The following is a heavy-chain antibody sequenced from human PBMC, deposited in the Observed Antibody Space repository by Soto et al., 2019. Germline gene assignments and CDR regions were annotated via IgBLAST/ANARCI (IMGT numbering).Heavy chain of an antibody. CDR2: ISSNGGTS. CDR3: VRRVSGNYDY. V-gene: IGHV3-64*01. D-gene: IGHD1-7*01. Sequence: EVQLAESGGGMVQPGGSLSLSCVASGFTFSSYDMHWVRQAPGKGLEYVSSISSNGGTSYYGNSVKGRFTISRDNSKNPLYLQMGSLRAEDMAVYYCVRRVSGNYDYWGQGTLVTVSS. CDR1: GFTFSSYD. J-gene: IGHJ4*02.